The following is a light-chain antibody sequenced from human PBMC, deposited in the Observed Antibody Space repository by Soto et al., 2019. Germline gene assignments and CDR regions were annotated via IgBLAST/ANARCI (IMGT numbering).Light chain of an antibody. CDR2: EGS. V-gene: IGLV2-23*01. Sequence: QSAPTQPASVSGSHGQSITISCTGTSSDVGSYNLVSWYQQHPGKAPKLMIYEGSKRPSGVSNRFSGSKSGNTASLTISGLQAEDEADYYCCSYAGSSTAVVFGGGTKLTVL. CDR3: CSYAGSSTAVV. CDR1: SSDVGSYNL. J-gene: IGLJ2*01.